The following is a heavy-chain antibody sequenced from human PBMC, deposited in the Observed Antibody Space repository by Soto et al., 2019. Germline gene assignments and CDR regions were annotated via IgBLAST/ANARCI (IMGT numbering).Heavy chain of an antibody. D-gene: IGHD4-17*01. CDR2: IYYSGST. Sequence: SETLSLTCTVSGGSISSGGYYWSWIRQHPGKGLEWIGYIYYSGSTYYNPSLKSRVTISVDTSKNQFSLKLSSVTAADTAVYYCARTAYGDYAWYFDYWGQGTLVTVSS. J-gene: IGHJ4*02. V-gene: IGHV4-31*03. CDR1: GGSISSGGYY. CDR3: ARTAYGDYAWYFDY.